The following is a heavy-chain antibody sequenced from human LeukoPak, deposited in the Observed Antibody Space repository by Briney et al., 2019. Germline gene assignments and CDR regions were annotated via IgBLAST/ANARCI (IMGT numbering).Heavy chain of an antibody. D-gene: IGHD4-17*01. V-gene: IGHV3-30*04. J-gene: IGHJ4*02. Sequence: PGGSLRLSCAASGFTFSSYAMHWVRQAPGKGLEWVAVISYDGSNKYYADFVKGRFTISRDNSKNTLYLQMNSLRAEDTAVYYCARDYGDAAFDYWGQGTLVTVSS. CDR3: ARDYGDAAFDY. CDR1: GFTFSSYA. CDR2: ISYDGSNK.